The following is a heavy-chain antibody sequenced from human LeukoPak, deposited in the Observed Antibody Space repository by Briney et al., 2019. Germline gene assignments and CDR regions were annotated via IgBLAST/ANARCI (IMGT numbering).Heavy chain of an antibody. CDR2: MNPNSGNT. D-gene: IGHD3-22*01. J-gene: IGHJ4*02. Sequence: ASVKVSCKASGYTFTSYDINWVRQATGQGLEWMGWMNPNSGNTGYAQKFQGRVTMTRNTSISTASMELSSLRSEDTAVYYCARGEPYYYGSSGYNFDYWGQGTLVTVSS. CDR3: ARGEPYYYGSSGYNFDY. CDR1: GYTFTSYD. V-gene: IGHV1-8*01.